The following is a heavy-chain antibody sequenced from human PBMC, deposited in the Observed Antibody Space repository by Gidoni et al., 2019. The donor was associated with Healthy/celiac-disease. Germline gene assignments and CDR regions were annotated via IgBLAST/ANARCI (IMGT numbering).Heavy chain of an antibody. Sequence: EVQLVASGGGLVQPGGSLRLSCAASGFTASSNYMSWVRQAPGKGLEWVSVIYSGGSTYYADSVKGRFTISRDNSKNTLYLQMNSLRAEDTAVYYCARDRAARDDFWSGYYSPYGMDVWGQGTTVTVSS. V-gene: IGHV3-66*01. CDR3: ARDRAARDDFWSGYYSPYGMDV. CDR1: GFTASSNY. CDR2: IYSGGST. D-gene: IGHD3-3*01. J-gene: IGHJ6*02.